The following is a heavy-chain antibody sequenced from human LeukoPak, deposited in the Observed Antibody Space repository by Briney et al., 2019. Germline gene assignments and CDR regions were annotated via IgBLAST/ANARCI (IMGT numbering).Heavy chain of an antibody. V-gene: IGHV4-39*01. CDR3: ARSGYRRSISCYHFDY. CDR2: IHYSGST. CDR1: GGSISSSTYY. D-gene: IGHD2-2*01. Sequence: SETLSLTCTVSGGSISSSTYYWGWIRQPPGRGLEWIGIIHYSGSTYYNPSLKSRLTISVDTSKSQFSLNLSSVTAADTAVYYCARSGYRRSISCYHFDYWGQGTLVTVSS. J-gene: IGHJ4*02.